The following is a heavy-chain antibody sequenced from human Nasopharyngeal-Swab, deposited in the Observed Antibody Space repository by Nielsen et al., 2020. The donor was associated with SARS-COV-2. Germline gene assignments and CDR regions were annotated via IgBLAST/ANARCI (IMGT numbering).Heavy chain of an antibody. CDR1: GGSISSSSYY. CDR2: IYYSGST. V-gene: IGHV4-39*07. D-gene: IGHD3-10*01. CDR3: ARDQGGNMVRGVIIKPFDY. Sequence: SETLSLTCTVSGGSISSSSYYWGWIRQPPGKGLEWMGSIYYSGSTYYNPSLKSRVTISVDTSKNQFSLKLSSVTAADTAVYYCARDQGGNMVRGVIIKPFDYWGQGTLVTVSS. J-gene: IGHJ4*02.